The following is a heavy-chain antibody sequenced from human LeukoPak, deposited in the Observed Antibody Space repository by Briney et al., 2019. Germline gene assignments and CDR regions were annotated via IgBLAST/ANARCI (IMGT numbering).Heavy chain of an antibody. V-gene: IGHV4-59*08. Sequence: PSETLSLTCTVSGGSISSYYWSWIRQPPGKGLEWIGYIYYSGSTNYNPSLKSRVTISVDTSKNQFSLKLSSVTAADTAVYYCARQTPRYYYYGMDVWGQGTTVTVSS. CDR1: GGSISSYY. D-gene: IGHD2-15*01. CDR2: IYYSGST. J-gene: IGHJ6*02. CDR3: ARQTPRYYYYGMDV.